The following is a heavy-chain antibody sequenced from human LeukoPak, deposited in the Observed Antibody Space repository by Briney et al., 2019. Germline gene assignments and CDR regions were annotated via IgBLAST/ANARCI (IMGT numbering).Heavy chain of an antibody. CDR1: GYTFTSYY. V-gene: IGHV1-46*01. J-gene: IGHJ4*02. CDR2: INPSGGST. D-gene: IGHD4/OR15-4a*01. CDR3: AREGLSANSKYYFDY. Sequence: GASVKVSCKASGYTFTSYYMHWVRQAPGQGLEWMGIINPSGGSTSYAKKFQGRVTMTRDTSTSTDYMELSSLRSEDTAVYYCAREGLSANSKYYFDYWGQGTLVTVSS.